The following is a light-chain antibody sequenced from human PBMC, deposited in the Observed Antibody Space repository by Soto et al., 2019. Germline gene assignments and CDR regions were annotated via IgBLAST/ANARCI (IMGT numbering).Light chain of an antibody. Sequence: DIPLTQSPSFLSASVGDRVTITCRASQGISTYLAWYQQKPGKAPELLIYAASTLQSGVPSRFSGSGSGTEFTLTISSLQPEDYATYYCQQLSSYPLTFGGGTKVEIK. J-gene: IGKJ4*01. CDR2: AAS. CDR3: QQLSSYPLT. CDR1: QGISTY. V-gene: IGKV1-9*01.